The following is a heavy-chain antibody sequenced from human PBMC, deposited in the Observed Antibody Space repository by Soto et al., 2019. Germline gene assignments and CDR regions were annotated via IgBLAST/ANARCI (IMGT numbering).Heavy chain of an antibody. D-gene: IGHD3-10*01. Sequence: GGSLRLSCAAPGFTFSRYAMSWVRQAPGKGLEWVSTVTGGGHTTYNADSVNGRFTISRDNSKNTLYLQMNNLRAEDTAIYYCASSSGDLDVYGMDIWGPGTTVTVSS. J-gene: IGHJ6*02. CDR2: VTGGGHTT. V-gene: IGHV3-23*01. CDR1: GFTFSRYA. CDR3: ASSSGDLDVYGMDI.